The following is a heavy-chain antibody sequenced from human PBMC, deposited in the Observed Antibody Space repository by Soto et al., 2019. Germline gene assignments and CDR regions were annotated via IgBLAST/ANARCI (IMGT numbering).Heavy chain of an antibody. CDR1: GGSISSYY. CDR3: ARPLGYCSSTSCYYYYMDV. J-gene: IGHJ6*03. Sequence: SETLSLTCTVSGGSISSYYWSWIRQPPGKGLEWIGYIYYSGSTYYNPSLKSRVTISVDTSKNQFSLKLSSVTAADTAVYYCARPLGYCSSTSCYYYYMDVWGKGTTVTVSS. V-gene: IGHV4-59*04. CDR2: IYYSGST. D-gene: IGHD2-2*01.